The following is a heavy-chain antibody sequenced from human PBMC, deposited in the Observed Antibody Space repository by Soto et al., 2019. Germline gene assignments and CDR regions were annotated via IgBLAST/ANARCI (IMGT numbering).Heavy chain of an antibody. D-gene: IGHD6-6*01. CDR1: GFTFSSYW. CDR3: ARGARDSPFDS. J-gene: IGHJ4*02. CDR2: INGDGSSP. Sequence: EVQLVESGGGLVQPGGSLRLSCAASGFTFSSYWMHWVRQTPGKGLVWVSRINGDGSSPSYADSVKGRLTISRDNAKNTLYLQMDSLRAEDTAVYYCARGARDSPFDSWGQGTLVTVSS. V-gene: IGHV3-74*01.